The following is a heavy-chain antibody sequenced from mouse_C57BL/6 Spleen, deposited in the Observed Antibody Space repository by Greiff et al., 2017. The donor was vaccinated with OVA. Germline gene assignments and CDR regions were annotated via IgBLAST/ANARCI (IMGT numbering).Heavy chain of an antibody. D-gene: IGHD4-1*01. CDR1: GYTFTSYW. V-gene: IGHV1-59*01. J-gene: IGHJ2*01. CDR2: IDPSDSYT. Sequence: QVQLQQPGAELVRPGTSVKLSCKASGYTFTSYWMHWVKQRPGQGLEWIGVIDPSDSYTNYNQKFKGKATLTVDTSSSTAYMQLSSLTSEDSAVYYCAPNWDVGYWGKGTTLTVSS. CDR3: APNWDVGY.